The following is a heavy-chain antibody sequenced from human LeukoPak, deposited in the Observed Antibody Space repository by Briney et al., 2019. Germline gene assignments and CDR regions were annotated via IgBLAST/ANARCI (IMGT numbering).Heavy chain of an antibody. CDR1: GYSINSAFY. CDR3: ARVLPKPSYYYYYMDV. V-gene: IGHV4-38-2*02. CDR2: VFHSGYT. Sequence: SETLSLTCTVSGYSINSAFYWGWIRVPPGKGLEWIGSVFHSGYTFYDPSLKSRLTLSVDTSKNQFSLKLSSVTAADTAVYYCARVLPKPSYYYYYMDVWGKGTTVTVSS. J-gene: IGHJ6*03.